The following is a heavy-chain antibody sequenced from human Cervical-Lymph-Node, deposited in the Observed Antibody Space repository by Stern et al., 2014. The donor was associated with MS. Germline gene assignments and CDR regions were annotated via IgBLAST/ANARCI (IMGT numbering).Heavy chain of an antibody. Sequence: VQLLESGAEVKKPGASVKVSCKASGYTFTSYGISWVRQAPGQGPEWIGWISVYTGNTNYAQKVQGRVTMTTDTSTSTAYMELRSLRSDDTAVYYCARDRGYYYQRVGYYYGMDVWGQGTTVTVSS. J-gene: IGHJ6*02. CDR1: GYTFTSYG. D-gene: IGHD3-22*01. V-gene: IGHV1-18*01. CDR2: ISVYTGNT. CDR3: ARDRGYYYQRVGYYYGMDV.